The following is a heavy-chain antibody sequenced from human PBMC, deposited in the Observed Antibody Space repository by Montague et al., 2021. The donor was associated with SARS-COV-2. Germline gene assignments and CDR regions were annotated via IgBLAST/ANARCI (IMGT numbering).Heavy chain of an antibody. Sequence: SLRLSCAASGFTFDDYGMSWVRQAPGKGLEWVCGISRSGDSTAYGDSVKGRFTISRDNAKNSLYLRMNSLRVEDTAFYHCSRGGGMIRGVVDFWGQGILVSVSS. J-gene: IGHJ4*02. CDR2: ISRSGDST. V-gene: IGHV3-20*01. CDR1: GFTFDDYG. CDR3: SRGGGMIRGVVDF. D-gene: IGHD3-10*01.